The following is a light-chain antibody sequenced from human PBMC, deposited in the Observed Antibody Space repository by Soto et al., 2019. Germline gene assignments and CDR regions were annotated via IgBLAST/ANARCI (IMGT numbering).Light chain of an antibody. V-gene: IGKV4-1*01. Sequence: DIVMTQSPDSLAVSLGERATINCKSSQSVLYSSNNKNYLAWYQQKPGQPPKLLIYWASTRESRVPDRFSGSGSGIDFTLTISSLQAEDVAVYYCQQYYSTPQTFGQRTKVDIK. J-gene: IGKJ1*01. CDR1: QSVLYSSNNKNY. CDR2: WAS. CDR3: QQYYSTPQT.